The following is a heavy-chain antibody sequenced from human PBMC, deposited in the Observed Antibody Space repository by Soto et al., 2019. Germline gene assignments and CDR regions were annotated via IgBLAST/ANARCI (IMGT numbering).Heavy chain of an antibody. CDR1: GGSISSGGYY. Sequence: SETLSLTCTVSGGSISSGGYYWSWIRQHTGKGLEWIGYINYSGSTYYNPSRKSRVTISVDTSKNQFSLRLSSVTAADTAVYYCARGRGGGWYGKANYFDYWGQGTLVTSPQ. V-gene: IGHV4-31*03. D-gene: IGHD6-19*01. CDR3: ARGRGGGWYGKANYFDY. J-gene: IGHJ4*02. CDR2: INYSGST.